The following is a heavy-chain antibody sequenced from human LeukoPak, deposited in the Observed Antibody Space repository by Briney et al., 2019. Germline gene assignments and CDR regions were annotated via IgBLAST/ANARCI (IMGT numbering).Heavy chain of an antibody. D-gene: IGHD3-22*01. V-gene: IGHV1-8*01. CDR2: MNPNSGNT. J-gene: IGHJ6*03. Sequence: GASVKVSCKASGYTFTSYDINWVRQATGQGLEWMGWMNPNSGNTGYAQKFQGRVTMTRNTSISTAYMELSSLRSEDTAVYYCARQGEDHYDRYYYYMDVWGKGTTVTVSS. CDR3: ARQGEDHYDRYYYYMDV. CDR1: GYTFTSYD.